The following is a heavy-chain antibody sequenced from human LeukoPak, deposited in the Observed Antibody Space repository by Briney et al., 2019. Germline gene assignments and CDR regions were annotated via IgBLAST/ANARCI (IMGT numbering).Heavy chain of an antibody. CDR2: IQYDGRNK. CDR3: AKLPATTSPFDY. J-gene: IGHJ4*02. V-gene: IGHV3-30*02. D-gene: IGHD2-2*01. Sequence: PGGSLRLPCAASGFSFSSYDIHWVRQAPGKGLEWVAFIQYDGRNKYYADSVKGRFTISRDTSKNTLYLQMNSLRGEDTAVYYCAKLPATTSPFDYWGQGTLVTVSS. CDR1: GFSFSSYD.